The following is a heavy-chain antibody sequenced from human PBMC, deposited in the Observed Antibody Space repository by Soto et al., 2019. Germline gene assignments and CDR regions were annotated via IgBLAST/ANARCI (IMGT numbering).Heavy chain of an antibody. Sequence: QVQLIQSEAEVKKPGSSVRVSCTASGGIFGSHGFSWVRQAPGQRLEWVGGFIPIFRTLTYTEKFQARVRFAADESTNTVYLDLSSLTSEDTAVYYCVRDRRIYYSDPHDEFGAADYEVWGQGTMVSVSS. V-gene: IGHV1-69*01. J-gene: IGHJ3*01. CDR2: FIPIFRTL. CDR1: GGIFGSHG. D-gene: IGHD3-22*01. CDR3: VRDRRIYYSDPHDEFGAADYEV.